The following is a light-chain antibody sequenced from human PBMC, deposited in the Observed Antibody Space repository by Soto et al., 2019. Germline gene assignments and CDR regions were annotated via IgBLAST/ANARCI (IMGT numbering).Light chain of an antibody. J-gene: IGKJ1*01. CDR2: GAS. CDR3: QQYTNWPPWT. V-gene: IGKV3-15*01. CDR1: QSVGSH. Sequence: LTQSPSTLSLSPRERGALSCRASQSVGSHLAWYQQKPGQAPRLLIYGASTRAAGIPARFSGSGSGTEFTLTISSLQSEDFAVYYCQQYTNWPPWTFGRGTKVDIK.